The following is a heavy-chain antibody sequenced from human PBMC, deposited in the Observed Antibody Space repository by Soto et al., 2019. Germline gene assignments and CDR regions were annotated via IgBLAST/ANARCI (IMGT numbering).Heavy chain of an antibody. J-gene: IGHJ4*02. CDR3: VTVNLVGAAYYFDY. V-gene: IGHV4-30-4*01. D-gene: IGHD1-26*01. CDR1: GGSIRDGDYY. CDR2: VYYSGTT. Sequence: PSETLSLTCTVPGGSIRDGDYYGGWIRQPPGKGLEWIGYVYYSGTTYSHPSLNSRVSISVDTSENQFSLRLTTVTAADTAVYYCVTVNLVGAAYYFDYWGPGTLVTVSS.